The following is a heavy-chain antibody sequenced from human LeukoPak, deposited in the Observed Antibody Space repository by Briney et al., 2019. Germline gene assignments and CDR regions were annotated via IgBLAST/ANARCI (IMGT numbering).Heavy chain of an antibody. D-gene: IGHD3-22*01. CDR2: INPNSGGT. V-gene: IGHV1-2*02. CDR3: ARKKMSSSGYYYYGMDV. Sequence: ASVKVSCKASGYTFTGYYMHWVRQAPGQGVEWMGWINPNSGGTNYAQKFQGRVTMTRDTSISTAYMELSRLRSDDTAVYYCARKKMSSSGYYYYGMDVWGQGTTVTVSS. CDR1: GYTFTGYY. J-gene: IGHJ6*02.